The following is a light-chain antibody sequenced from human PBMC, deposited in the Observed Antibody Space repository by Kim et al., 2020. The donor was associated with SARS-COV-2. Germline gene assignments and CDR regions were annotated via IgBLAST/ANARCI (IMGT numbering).Light chain of an antibody. CDR2: EVT. Sequence: QSALTQPASVSGSPGQSITISCTGTSSDVGNYNFVSWYQHHPGKVPKLIIHEVTRRPSGVSNRFSGSKSGNTASLTISGLQADDEADYYCCSYAPSDIVDVVFGGGTQLTVL. CDR3: CSYAPSDIVDVV. V-gene: IGLV2-23*02. J-gene: IGLJ2*01. CDR1: SSDVGNYNF.